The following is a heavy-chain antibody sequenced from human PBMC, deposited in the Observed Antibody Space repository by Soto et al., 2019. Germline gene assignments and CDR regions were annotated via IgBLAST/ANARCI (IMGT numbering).Heavy chain of an antibody. D-gene: IGHD3-22*01. V-gene: IGHV4-34*01. CDR3: ARVTMIVVATFDY. CDR2: INHSGST. CDR1: GGSFSGYY. J-gene: IGHJ4*02. Sequence: SETLSLTCAVYGGSFSGYYWSWIGQPPGKGLEWIGEINHSGSTNYNPSLKSRVTISVDTSKNQFSLKLSSVTAADTAVYYCARVTMIVVATFDYWGQGTLVTVSS.